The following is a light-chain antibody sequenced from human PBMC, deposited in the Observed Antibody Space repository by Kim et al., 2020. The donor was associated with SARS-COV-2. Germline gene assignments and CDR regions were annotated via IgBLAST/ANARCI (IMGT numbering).Light chain of an antibody. CDR1: QSISSY. Sequence: SVGDRVTITCRASQSISSYLNWYQQKPARAPKRLIYAASSLQSGVPSRFSGSGSGTDFTLTISSLQPADFATYYCQQSYSTPPLTFGGGTKVDIK. V-gene: IGKV1-39*01. CDR3: QQSYSTPPLT. J-gene: IGKJ4*01. CDR2: AAS.